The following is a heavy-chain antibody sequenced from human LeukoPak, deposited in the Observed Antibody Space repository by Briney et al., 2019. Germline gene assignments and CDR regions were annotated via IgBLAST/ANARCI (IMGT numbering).Heavy chain of an antibody. D-gene: IGHD4-17*01. Sequence: PGGSLRLSCAASGFTFSSYGMHWVRQAPGKGLEWVAVIWYDGSNKYYADSVKGRLTISRDNSKNTLYLQMNSLRAEDTAVYYCARDLAMTTVTTFRYWGQGTLVTVSS. CDR3: ARDLAMTTVTTFRY. CDR2: IWYDGSNK. CDR1: GFTFSSYG. V-gene: IGHV3-33*01. J-gene: IGHJ4*02.